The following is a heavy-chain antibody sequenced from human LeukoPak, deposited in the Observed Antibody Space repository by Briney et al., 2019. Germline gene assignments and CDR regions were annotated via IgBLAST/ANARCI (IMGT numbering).Heavy chain of an antibody. CDR3: ARVGAYCTSTSCLDY. Sequence: SVKASCKASGGTFSSYAISWVRQAPGQGLEWMGRIIPILGIANYAQKFQGRVTITADKSTSTAYMELSSLRSEDTAVYYCARVGAYCTSTSCLDYWGQGTLVTVSS. CDR1: GGTFSSYA. J-gene: IGHJ4*02. D-gene: IGHD2-2*01. CDR2: IIPILGIA. V-gene: IGHV1-69*04.